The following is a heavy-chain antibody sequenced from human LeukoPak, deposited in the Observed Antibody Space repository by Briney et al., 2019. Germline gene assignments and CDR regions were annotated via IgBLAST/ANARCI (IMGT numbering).Heavy chain of an antibody. Sequence: GGSLRLSCAASGFTFNNYAMTWVPQAPGKGLEWVSGISGNGGSTYYADSVKGRFTISRDNSKNTLFLQMNSLRAEDTAIYYCAKDRLNAVRGVNYCCGQGTLVTVSS. CDR3: AKDRLNAVRGVNYC. J-gene: IGHJ4*02. CDR2: ISGNGGST. CDR1: GFTFNNYA. V-gene: IGHV3-23*01. D-gene: IGHD3-10*01.